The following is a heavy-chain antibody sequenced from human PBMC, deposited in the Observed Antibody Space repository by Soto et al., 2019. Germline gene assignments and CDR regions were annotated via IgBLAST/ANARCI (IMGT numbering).Heavy chain of an antibody. Sequence: GGSLRLSCAASGFTFSSYAMSWVRQAPGKGLEWVSAISGSGGSTYYADSVKGRFTISRENSKNTLYLQMNSLRAEDTAVDNCAKWELHHFDYWGQGTLVTVSS. CDR1: GFTFSSYA. V-gene: IGHV3-23*01. CDR2: ISGSGGST. CDR3: AKWELHHFDY. D-gene: IGHD1-26*01. J-gene: IGHJ4*02.